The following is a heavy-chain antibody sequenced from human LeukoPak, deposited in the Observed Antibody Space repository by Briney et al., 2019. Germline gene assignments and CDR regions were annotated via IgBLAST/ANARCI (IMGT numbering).Heavy chain of an antibody. CDR2: IIPIFGTA. CDR3: TRERGRLTMVRGGYDAFDI. V-gene: IGHV1-69*13. D-gene: IGHD3-10*01. CDR1: GGTFSSYA. Sequence: ASVKVSCKASGGTFSSYAISWVRQAPGQGLEWMGGIIPIFGTANYAQKFQGRVTITADESTSTAYMDVRRLRFDDTALYYCTRERGRLTMVRGGYDAFDIWGQGTMVTVSS. J-gene: IGHJ3*02.